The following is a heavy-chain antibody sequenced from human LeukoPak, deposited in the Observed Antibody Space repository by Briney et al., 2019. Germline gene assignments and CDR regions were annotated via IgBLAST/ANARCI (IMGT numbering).Heavy chain of an antibody. V-gene: IGHV4-59*01. D-gene: IGHD4-23*01. Sequence: SETLSLTCTVSGGSINYYYWMWIRQPPGKGLEWIGYIYYSGGTHYNPSLKSRVTMLVDTSKNQFSLKLSSVTAADTAVYYCARYRWVRSVHYFDYWGQGTLVTVSS. CDR3: ARYRWVRSVHYFDY. CDR2: IYYSGGT. CDR1: GGSINYYY. J-gene: IGHJ4*02.